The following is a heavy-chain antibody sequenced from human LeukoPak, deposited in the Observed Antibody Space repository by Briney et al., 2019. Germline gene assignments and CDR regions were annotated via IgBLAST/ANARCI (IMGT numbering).Heavy chain of an antibody. CDR1: GGSISSDY. J-gene: IGHJ3*02. Sequence: KPSETLSVTCTVSGGSISSDYWCWVRQPPGEGLEWGGYIYYSGSTNYNPSLKSRVTISVDTSKNQFSLQLSSVTAADTAVYYCARYLNILTGSGAFDIWGPGTLVTVSS. V-gene: IGHV4-59*01. D-gene: IGHD3-9*01. CDR2: IYYSGST. CDR3: ARYLNILTGSGAFDI.